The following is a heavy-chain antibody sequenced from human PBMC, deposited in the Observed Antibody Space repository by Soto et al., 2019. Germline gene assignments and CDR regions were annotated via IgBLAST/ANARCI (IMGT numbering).Heavy chain of an antibody. CDR3: ARGLGYNYYDSSGPDAFDI. J-gene: IGHJ3*02. D-gene: IGHD3-22*01. CDR2: ISYDGSNK. CDR1: GFTFSSYG. V-gene: IGHV3-30-3*01. Sequence: PGGSLRLSCAASGFTFSSYGMHWVRQAPGKGLEWVAVISYDGSNKYYADSVKGRFTISRDNSKNTLYLQMNSLRAEDTAVYYCARGLGYNYYDSSGPDAFDIWGQGTMVTVSS.